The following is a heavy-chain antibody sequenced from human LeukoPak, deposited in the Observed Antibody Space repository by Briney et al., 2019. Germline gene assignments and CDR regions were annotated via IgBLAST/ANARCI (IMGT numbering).Heavy chain of an antibody. CDR2: IRPSGDNT. CDR3: ARDKRSQFDY. Sequence: PGGSLRLSCAASGFTFSSYDMTWVRQAPGRGLEWVSSIRPSGDNTYYGDSVKGRFTISRDNAKNSLYLQMSSLRGEDTAVYYCARDKRSQFDYWGQGTLVTVSS. D-gene: IGHD5-24*01. CDR1: GFTFSSYD. V-gene: IGHV3-21*01. J-gene: IGHJ4*02.